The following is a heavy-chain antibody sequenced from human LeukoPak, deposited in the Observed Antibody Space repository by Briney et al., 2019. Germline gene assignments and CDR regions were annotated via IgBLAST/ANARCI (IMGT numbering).Heavy chain of an antibody. CDR1: GFTFDDYA. J-gene: IGHJ4*02. CDR3: TREDVRHMGGVIVRDY. D-gene: IGHD3-16*02. V-gene: IGHV3-49*03. CDR2: IRSKAYGGTT. Sequence: GGSLRLSCTASGFTFDDYAMNWFRQAPGKGLEWVGFIRSKAYGGTTDWAASVKGRFDLSRDDSKRFAYLQMNSLKTEDTAVYYCTREDVRHMGGVIVRDYWGQGTLVTVSS.